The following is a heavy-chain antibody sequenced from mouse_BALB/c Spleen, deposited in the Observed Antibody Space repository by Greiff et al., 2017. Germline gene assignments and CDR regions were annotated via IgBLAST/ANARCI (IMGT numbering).Heavy chain of an antibody. CDR1: GYAFTNYL. J-gene: IGHJ3*01. CDR3: ASGNRERILFAY. Sequence: QVQLQQSGAELVRPGTSVKVSCKASGYAFTNYLIEWVKQRPGQGLEWIGVINPGSGGTNYNEKFKGKATLTADKSSSTAYMQLSSLTSDDSAVYFCASGNRERILFAYWGQGTLVTVSA. V-gene: IGHV1-54*01. CDR2: INPGSGGT.